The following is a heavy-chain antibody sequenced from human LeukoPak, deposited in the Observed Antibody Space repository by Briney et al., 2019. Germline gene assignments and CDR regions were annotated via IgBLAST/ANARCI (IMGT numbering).Heavy chain of an antibody. Sequence: SETLSLTCTVSGGSINSGSYSWTWIRQPAGKGLEWIGRIHISGSTDYTPSLKSQVTISVDTSKNQFSLKLSSVTAADTAVYYCARADRSGYFGNVVAFDIWGQGTMVTVSS. CDR1: GGSINSGSYS. CDR2: IHISGST. CDR3: ARADRSGYFGNVVAFDI. D-gene: IGHD3-22*01. J-gene: IGHJ3*02. V-gene: IGHV4-61*02.